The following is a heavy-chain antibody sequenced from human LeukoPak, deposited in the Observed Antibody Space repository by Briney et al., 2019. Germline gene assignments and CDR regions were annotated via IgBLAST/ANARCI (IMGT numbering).Heavy chain of an antibody. CDR3: AKDRQGEFDY. CDR2: ISWNSGSI. V-gene: IGHV3-9*01. CDR1: GFTFDDYA. Sequence: GWSLRLSCAASGFTFDDYAMHWVRQAPGKGLEWVSGISWNSGSIGYADSVKGRFTISRDNAKNSLYLQMNSLRAEDTALYYCAKDRQGEFDYWGQGTLVTVSS. J-gene: IGHJ4*02. D-gene: IGHD3-16*01.